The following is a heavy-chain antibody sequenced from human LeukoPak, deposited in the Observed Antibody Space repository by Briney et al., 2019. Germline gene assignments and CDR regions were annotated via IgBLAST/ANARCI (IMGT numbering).Heavy chain of an antibody. V-gene: IGHV1-2*02. CDR2: INPNSGGT. Sequence: ASVKVSCKASGYTFTGYYMHWVRQAPGQGLEWMGWINPNSGGTNNAQKFQGRVTMTRDTSISTAYMELSRLRSDDTAVYYCAREKVRQLARNYYYYYGMDVWGQGTTVTVSS. CDR3: AREKVRQLARNYYYYYGMDV. J-gene: IGHJ6*02. CDR1: GYTFTGYY. D-gene: IGHD6-6*01.